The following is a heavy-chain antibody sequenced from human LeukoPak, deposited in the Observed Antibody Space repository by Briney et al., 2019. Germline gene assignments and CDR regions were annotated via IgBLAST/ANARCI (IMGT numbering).Heavy chain of an antibody. D-gene: IGHD2-2*01. J-gene: IGHJ4*02. CDR2: ISYDGSNK. Sequence: PGGSLRLSCAASGFTFSSYAMHWVRQAPGKWLEWVAVISYDGSNKYYADSVKGRFTISRDNSKNTLYLQMNSLRAEDTAVYYCARDFRRYCSSTSCYSLDYWGQGTLVTVSS. CDR1: GFTFSSYA. CDR3: ARDFRRYCSSTSCYSLDY. V-gene: IGHV3-30-3*01.